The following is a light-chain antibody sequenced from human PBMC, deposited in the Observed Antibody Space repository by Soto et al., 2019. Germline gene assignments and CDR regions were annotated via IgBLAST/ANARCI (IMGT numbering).Light chain of an antibody. V-gene: IGKV3D-7*01. Sequence: EIVMTQSPATLSLSPGERATLSCRATQSVTSNYLSWYQQKPGQAPRLLIYGASTRAPGIPARFSGSGSGTDFTLTISSLQPEDFAVYYCLQDYNLPITFGQGTRLEI. CDR2: GAS. J-gene: IGKJ5*01. CDR3: LQDYNLPIT. CDR1: QSVTSNY.